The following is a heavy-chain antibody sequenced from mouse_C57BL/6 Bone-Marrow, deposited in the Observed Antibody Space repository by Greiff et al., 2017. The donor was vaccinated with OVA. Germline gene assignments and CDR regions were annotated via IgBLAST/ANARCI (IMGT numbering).Heavy chain of an antibody. CDR3: ARDAVAMDY. Sequence: EVKLVESGGGLVQSGRSLRLSCATSGFTFSDFYMEWVRQAPGKGLEWIAASRNKANDYTTEYSASVKGRFIVSRDTSQSILYLQMNALRAEDTAIYYCARDAVAMDYWGQGTSVTVSS. CDR1: GFTFSDFY. J-gene: IGHJ4*01. V-gene: IGHV7-1*01. CDR2: SRNKANDYTT.